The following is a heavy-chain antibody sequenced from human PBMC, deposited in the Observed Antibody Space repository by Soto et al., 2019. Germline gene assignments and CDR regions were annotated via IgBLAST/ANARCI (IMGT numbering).Heavy chain of an antibody. J-gene: IGHJ4*02. CDR1: GGSISSGGYY. Sequence: PSETLSLTCTASGGSISSGGYYWSWIRQHPGKGLEWIGYIYYSGSTYYNPSLKSRVTISVDTPKNQFSLKLSSVTAADTAVYYCARAGTEGYFDYWGQGTLVTVSS. D-gene: IGHD1-1*01. CDR2: IYYSGST. V-gene: IGHV4-31*03. CDR3: ARAGTEGYFDY.